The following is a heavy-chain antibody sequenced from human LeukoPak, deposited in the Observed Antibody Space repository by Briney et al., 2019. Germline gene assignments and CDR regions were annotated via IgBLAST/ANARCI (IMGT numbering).Heavy chain of an antibody. D-gene: IGHD3-9*01. V-gene: IGHV3-23*01. CDR1: GFTFSNYA. J-gene: IGHJ4*02. Sequence: PGGSLRLSCAASGFTFSNYAMSWVRQAPGKGLEWVSAISGSGGSTYYADSVKGRFTISRDNSKNTLYLQMNSLRAEDTAVYYCAKSRSFAWLPSDYWGQGPLVTVSS. CDR3: AKSRSFAWLPSDY. CDR2: ISGSGGST.